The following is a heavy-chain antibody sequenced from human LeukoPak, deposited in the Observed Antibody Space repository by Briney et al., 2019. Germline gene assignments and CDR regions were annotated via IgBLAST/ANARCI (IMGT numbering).Heavy chain of an antibody. CDR3: ASRYFCSSTSCYTFDY. CDR1: GGSVSSSSYY. V-gene: IGHV4-39*07. J-gene: IGHJ4*02. Sequence: SETLSLTCTVSGGSVSSSSYYWGWIRQPPGKGLEWIASMYYSGSTYSNPSLKSRVTISRDTSKNHFSLTLTSVTAADTAVYYCASRYFCSSTSCYTFDYWGQGTLVTVSS. D-gene: IGHD2-2*02. CDR2: MYYSGST.